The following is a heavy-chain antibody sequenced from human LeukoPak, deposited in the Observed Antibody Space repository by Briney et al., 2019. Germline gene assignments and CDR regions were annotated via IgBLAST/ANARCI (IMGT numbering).Heavy chain of an antibody. D-gene: IGHD6-19*01. CDR2: INHSGST. J-gene: IGHJ6*02. Sequence: SETLSLTCAVYGGSFSGYYWSWIRQPPGKGLEWIGEINHSGSTNYNPSLKSRVTISVDTSKNQFSLKLSSVTAADTAVYYCARAELFRGWYRNNYYYYGMDVWGQGTTVTVSS. CDR1: GGSFSGYY. V-gene: IGHV4-34*01. CDR3: ARAELFRGWYRNNYYYYGMDV.